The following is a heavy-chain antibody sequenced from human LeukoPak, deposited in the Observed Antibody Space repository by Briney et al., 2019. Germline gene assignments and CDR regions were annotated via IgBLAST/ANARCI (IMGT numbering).Heavy chain of an antibody. V-gene: IGHV4-34*01. CDR2: INHSGST. J-gene: IGHJ3*01. CDR3: ARGLVYYDSSVPPS. Sequence: SETLSLTCAVYGGSFSGYYWSWLRQPPGKGLEWIGEINHSGSTNYNPSLKSRVTISVDTSKNQFSLKLSSVTAADTAVYYCARGLVYYDSSVPPSWGQGTMVTVSS. CDR1: GGSFSGYY. D-gene: IGHD3-22*01.